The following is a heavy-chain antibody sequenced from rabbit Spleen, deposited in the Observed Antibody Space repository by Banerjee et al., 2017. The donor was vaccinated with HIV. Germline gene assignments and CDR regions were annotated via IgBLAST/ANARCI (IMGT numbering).Heavy chain of an antibody. Sequence: QEQLVESGGGLVQPGGSLKLSCKASGFDFSSYGVSWVRQAPGKGLEWIGYIGPVFGITYYANWVNGRFTISSHNAQNTLFLQLNSLTAADTATYFCVREVAAKFSLWGPGTLVTVS. CDR2: IGPVFGIT. CDR3: VREVAAKFSL. V-gene: IGHV1S47*01. CDR1: GFDFSSYG. D-gene: IGHD4-1*01. J-gene: IGHJ4*01.